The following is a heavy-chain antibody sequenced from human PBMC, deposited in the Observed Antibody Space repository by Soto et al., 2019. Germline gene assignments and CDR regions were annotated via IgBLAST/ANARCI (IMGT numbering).Heavy chain of an antibody. CDR2: IIPIFGTA. V-gene: IGHV1-69*13. D-gene: IGHD6-6*01. J-gene: IGHJ6*02. CDR1: GGTFSSYA. Sequence: SVKVSCKASGGTFSSYAISWVRQVPGQGLEWMGGIIPIFGTANYAQKFQGRVTITADESTSTAYMELSSLRSEDTAVYYCARVNTRLVYYGMDVWGQGTTVTVSS. CDR3: ARVNTRLVYYGMDV.